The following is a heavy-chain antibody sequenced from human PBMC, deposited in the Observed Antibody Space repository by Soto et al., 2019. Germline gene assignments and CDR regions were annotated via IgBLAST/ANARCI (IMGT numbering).Heavy chain of an antibody. J-gene: IGHJ6*02. CDR1: GGSISSGDYY. Sequence: QVQLQESGPGLVKPSQTLSLTCTVSGGSISSGDYYWSWIRQPPGKGLEWIGYIYYSGSTYYNPSLKSRVTISVETSKNQFSRKLSSVTAADTAVYYCARDHYVYDILTGYGYYYGMDVWGQGTTVTVSS. CDR2: IYYSGST. CDR3: ARDHYVYDILTGYGYYYGMDV. D-gene: IGHD3-9*01. V-gene: IGHV4-30-4*01.